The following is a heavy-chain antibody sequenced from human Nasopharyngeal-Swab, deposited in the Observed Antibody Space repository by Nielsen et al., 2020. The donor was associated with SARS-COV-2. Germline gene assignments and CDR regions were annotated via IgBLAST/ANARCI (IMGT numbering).Heavy chain of an antibody. CDR2: INAGNGNT. J-gene: IGHJ4*02. Sequence: WVRQAPGQRLEWMGWINAGNGNTKYSQKFQGRVTITRDTSASTAYMELSSLRSEDTAVYYCARDRGIYEYYSDYWGQGTLVTV. D-gene: IGHD5/OR15-5a*01. V-gene: IGHV1-3*01. CDR3: ARDRGIYEYYSDY.